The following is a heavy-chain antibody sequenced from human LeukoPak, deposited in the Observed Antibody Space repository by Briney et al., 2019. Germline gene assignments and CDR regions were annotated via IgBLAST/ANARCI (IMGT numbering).Heavy chain of an antibody. D-gene: IGHD4-23*01. CDR2: ISAYNGDT. CDR3: ARVVHDFGGNHGDN. V-gene: IGHV1-18*01. Sequence: ASVEVSCKASGYTFATYAISWVRQAPGQGLEWMGWISAYNGDTRYTQKLQDRVTMTTDTSTNTAYMELRSLRFDDTAVYYCARVVHDFGGNHGDNWGQGTLVIVSS. CDR1: GYTFATYA. J-gene: IGHJ4*02.